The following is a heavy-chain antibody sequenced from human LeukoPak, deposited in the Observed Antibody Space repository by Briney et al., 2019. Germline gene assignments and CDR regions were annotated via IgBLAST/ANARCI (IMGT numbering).Heavy chain of an antibody. J-gene: IGHJ6*03. CDR1: GGTFSSYA. D-gene: IGHD5-18*01. CDR3: ARGRGQLWLSVYYYYYMDV. Sequence: SVKVSCEAAGGTFSSYAISWVRQAPGQGLEWMGGIIPIFGTANYAQKFRGRVTITADKSTSTAYMELSSLRSEDTAVYYCARGRGQLWLSVYYYYYMDVWGKGTTVTVSS. V-gene: IGHV1-69*06. CDR2: IIPIFGTA.